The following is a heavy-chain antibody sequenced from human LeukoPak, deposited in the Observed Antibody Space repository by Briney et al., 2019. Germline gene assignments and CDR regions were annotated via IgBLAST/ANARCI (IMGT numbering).Heavy chain of an antibody. CDR3: ARDLAPEGDDYGGNSVGIFDY. CDR1: GGSVSSGSYY. Sequence: PSQTLSLTCTVSGGSVSSGSYYWIWIRQPPGKGLEWIGYIYYSGSTNYNPSLKSRVTISVDTSKNQFSLKLSSVTAADTAVYYCARDLAPEGDDYGGNSVGIFDYWGQGTLVTVSS. CDR2: IYYSGST. J-gene: IGHJ4*02. D-gene: IGHD4-23*01. V-gene: IGHV4-61*01.